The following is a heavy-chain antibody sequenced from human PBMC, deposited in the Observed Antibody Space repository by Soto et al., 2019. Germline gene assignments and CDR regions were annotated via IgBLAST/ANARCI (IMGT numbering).Heavy chain of an antibody. J-gene: IGHJ6*02. CDR3: ARHQGSGYDKNYYYYYGMDV. V-gene: IGHV1-69*06. Sequence: QVQLVQSGAEVKKPGSSVKVSCKASGGTFSSYAISWVRQAPGQGLEWMGGIIPIFGTANYAQKFQGRVTITADKSTSTAYMELSSLRSEDTAVYYCARHQGSGYDKNYYYYYGMDVWGQGTTVTVSS. CDR1: GGTFSSYA. D-gene: IGHD5-12*01. CDR2: IIPIFGTA.